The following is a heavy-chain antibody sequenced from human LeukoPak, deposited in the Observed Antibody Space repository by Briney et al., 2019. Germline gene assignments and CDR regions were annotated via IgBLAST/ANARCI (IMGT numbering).Heavy chain of an antibody. CDR3: ASPNSSGWSRGAFDI. CDR2: ISYDGSNK. J-gene: IGHJ3*02. D-gene: IGHD6-19*01. CDR1: GFTFSSYA. V-gene: IGHV3-30-3*01. Sequence: TGGSLRLSCAASGFTFSSYAMHWVRQAPGKGLEWVAVISYDGSNKYYADSVKGRFTISRDNSKNTLYLQMNSLRAEDTAVYCCASPNSSGWSRGAFDIWGQGTMVTVSS.